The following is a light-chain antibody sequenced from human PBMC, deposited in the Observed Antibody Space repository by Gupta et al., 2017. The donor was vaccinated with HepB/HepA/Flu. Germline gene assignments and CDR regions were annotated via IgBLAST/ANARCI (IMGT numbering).Light chain of an antibody. V-gene: IGKV1-9*01. J-gene: IGKJ3*01. CDR1: QGISSY. Sequence: DIQLTQSPSFLSASVGDRVTITCRASQGISSYLAWYQQKPGKAPKLLIYAASTLQSGVPSRFSGSGSGTEFTLTISTLQPEDFATYYCQQLNEYRRFGPGTKVEI. CDR3: QQLNEYRR. CDR2: AAS.